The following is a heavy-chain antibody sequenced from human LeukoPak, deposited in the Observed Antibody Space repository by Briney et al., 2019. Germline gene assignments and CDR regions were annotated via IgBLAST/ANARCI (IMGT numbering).Heavy chain of an antibody. J-gene: IGHJ4*02. D-gene: IGHD2-15*01. CDR1: GFTVSSNY. Sequence: GGSLRLSCAASGFTVSSNYMSWVRQAPGKGLEWVSVIYSGGNTYYADSVKGRFTISRDNSKNTLYLQMNSLRAEDTAVYYCARLGCSGGSCYSGEDYFDYWGQGTLVTVSS. CDR2: IYSGGNT. CDR3: ARLGCSGGSCYSGEDYFDY. V-gene: IGHV3-53*01.